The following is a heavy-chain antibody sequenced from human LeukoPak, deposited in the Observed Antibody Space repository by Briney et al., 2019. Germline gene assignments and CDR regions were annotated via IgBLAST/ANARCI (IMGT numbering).Heavy chain of an antibody. V-gene: IGHV3-74*01. D-gene: IGHD3-16*02. J-gene: IGHJ4*02. CDR2: INEDGSTT. CDR1: GFTFSSNW. Sequence: GGSLRLSCAASGFTFSSNWMLWVRQAPGKGLVWVSRINEDGSTTYYADSVKGRFTISRDNSKNTLYLQMNSLRAEDTAVYYWAKDHARLGELTSPFDYWGQGTLVTVSS. CDR3: AKDHARLGELTSPFDY.